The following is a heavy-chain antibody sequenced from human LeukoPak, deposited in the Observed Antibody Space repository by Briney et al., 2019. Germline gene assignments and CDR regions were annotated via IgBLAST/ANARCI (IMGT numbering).Heavy chain of an antibody. V-gene: IGHV1-2*02. CDR3: ARERDRMFDF. CDR1: GYTFTDNA. CDR2: INPNSGGA. Sequence: GASVKVSCKASGYTFTDNAMHWVRQTPGQGLEWMGWINPNSGGAILAQQFQGRVRMIRDTSISTAYMEVIRLVSDDTAVYYCARERDRMFDFWGQGTLVTVSS. J-gene: IGHJ4*02.